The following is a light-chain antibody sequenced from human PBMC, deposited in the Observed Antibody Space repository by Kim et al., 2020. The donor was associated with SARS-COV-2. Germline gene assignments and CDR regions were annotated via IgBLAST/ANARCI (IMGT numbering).Light chain of an antibody. CDR1: QGISNY. Sequence: DIQMTQSPSSLSASVGDRVTITCRASQGISNYLAWYQQKPGKVPKLLIYAASTLQSGVPSRFSGSGSGTDFTLTISSLQPEDVATYYCQKYNSASGWTFGQGTKVDIK. V-gene: IGKV1-27*01. J-gene: IGKJ1*01. CDR3: QKYNSASGWT. CDR2: AAS.